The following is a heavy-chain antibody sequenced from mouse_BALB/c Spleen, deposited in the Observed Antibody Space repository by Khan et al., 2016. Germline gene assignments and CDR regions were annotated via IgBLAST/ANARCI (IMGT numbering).Heavy chain of an antibody. CDR2: IFPGDDFT. D-gene: IGHD1-1*01. CDR3: ARETVVSPYYFDY. V-gene: IGHV1S50*01. J-gene: IGHJ2*01. Sequence: QVQLQQPGAELVQPGASVKLSCKTSGYTFTSYDINWVRQRPEQGLEWIGWIFPGDDFTRYNEKFKGKATLTTDKSSSTAYMQLSRLTSEDSAVYFGARETVVSPYYFDYWGQGTTLTVSS. CDR1: GYTFTSYD.